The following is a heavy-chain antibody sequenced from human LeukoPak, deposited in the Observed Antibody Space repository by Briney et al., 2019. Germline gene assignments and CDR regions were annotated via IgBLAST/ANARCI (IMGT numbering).Heavy chain of an antibody. J-gene: IGHJ4*02. CDR2: INPSGGST. Sequence: ASVKVSCKASGYTFTSYYIHWVRQAPGQGLEWMGIINPSGGSTSYAQKFQVRVTMTRDTSTSTVYVELSSLRSEDTAVYYCARSIGAAAGTDYWGQGTLVTVSS. D-gene: IGHD6-13*01. CDR3: ARSIGAAAGTDY. CDR1: GYTFTSYY. V-gene: IGHV1-46*01.